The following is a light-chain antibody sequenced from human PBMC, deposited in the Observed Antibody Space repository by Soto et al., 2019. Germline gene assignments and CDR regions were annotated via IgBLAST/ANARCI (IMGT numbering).Light chain of an antibody. Sequence: IVLTQSPGTLFLSSGERATLSCRASQSVSSSYLAWYQKKPGQAPRPLIYGASSRAIGIPDRFSGSGSGTDFTLTISRLEPEDFAVYYCQQYGSSPWTFGQGTKVDIK. CDR2: GAS. CDR3: QQYGSSPWT. CDR1: QSVSSSY. J-gene: IGKJ1*01. V-gene: IGKV3-20*01.